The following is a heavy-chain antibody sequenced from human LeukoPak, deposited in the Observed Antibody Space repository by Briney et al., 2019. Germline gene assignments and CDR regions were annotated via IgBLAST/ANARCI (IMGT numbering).Heavy chain of an antibody. V-gene: IGHV4-30-4*01. D-gene: IGHD3-9*01. CDR1: GGSISSGDYY. CDR2: IYYSGST. CDR3: ARVGGDILTGYDY. Sequence: SETLSLTCTVSGGSISSGDYYWSWIRQPPGKGLEWIGYIYYSGSTYYNPSLKSRVTISVDTSKNQLSLKLSSVTAADTAVYYCARVGGDILTGYDYWGQGTLVTVSS. J-gene: IGHJ4*02.